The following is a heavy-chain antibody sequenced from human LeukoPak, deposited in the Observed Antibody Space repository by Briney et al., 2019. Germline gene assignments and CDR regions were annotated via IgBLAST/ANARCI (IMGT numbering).Heavy chain of an antibody. D-gene: IGHD3-3*01. CDR1: GYTLSSYW. J-gene: IGHJ6*03. CDR2: IKQDGSEK. V-gene: IGHV3-7*01. CDR3: ARLRYHDFWSGYWKYYYYMDV. Sequence: PGGSLRLPCAASGYTLSSYWMIWVRQAPGKGRVWVANIKQDGSEKYYVDSVKGRFTISRDNAKNSLYLQMNSLRAEDTAVYYCARLRYHDFWSGYWKYYYYMDVWGKGTTVTVSS.